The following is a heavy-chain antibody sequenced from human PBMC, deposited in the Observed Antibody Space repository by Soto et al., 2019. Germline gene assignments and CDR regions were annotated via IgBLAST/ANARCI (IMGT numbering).Heavy chain of an antibody. CDR2: IYYSGST. J-gene: IGHJ4*02. CDR1: GGSVSSTYFY. CDR3: ARVRSDYGVILDY. V-gene: IGHV4-39*07. Sequence: PSETLSLTCTVSGGSVSSTYFYWGWIRQPPGKGLEWIGTIYYSGSTFYNPSLKSRVTISVDTSKNQFSLKLSSVTAADTAVYYCARVRSDYGVILDYWGQGTLVTVSS. D-gene: IGHD4-17*01.